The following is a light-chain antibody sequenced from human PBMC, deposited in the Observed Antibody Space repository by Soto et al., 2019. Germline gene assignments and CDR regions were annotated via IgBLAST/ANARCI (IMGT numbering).Light chain of an antibody. V-gene: IGLV1-40*01. CDR1: SSNIGAGYD. J-gene: IGLJ1*01. CDR2: GNS. Sequence: QAVVTQPPSVSGAPGQRVTISCIGSSSNIGAGYDVHWYQQLPGTAPKLLIYGNSNRPSGVPDRFSGSKSGTSASLAITGLQAEDEADYYCQSYDSSLSGVFGTGTKVTVL. CDR3: QSYDSSLSGV.